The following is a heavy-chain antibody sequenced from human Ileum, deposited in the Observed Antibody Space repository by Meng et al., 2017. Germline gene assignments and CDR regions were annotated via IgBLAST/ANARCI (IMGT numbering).Heavy chain of an antibody. CDR3: ARDHWGSLDY. CDR1: GGSVSSAGYQ. D-gene: IGHD7-27*01. CDR2: AST. J-gene: IGHJ4*02. V-gene: IGHV4-61*08. Sequence: QVQLQDSGPGLGRPSETLSLICTVSGGSVSSAGYQWGWIRQPPGKGLEWIGYASTNYNPSLKSRVTISLDTSKNQFSLKLSSVTAADTAVYYCARDHWGSLDYWGQGILVTVSS.